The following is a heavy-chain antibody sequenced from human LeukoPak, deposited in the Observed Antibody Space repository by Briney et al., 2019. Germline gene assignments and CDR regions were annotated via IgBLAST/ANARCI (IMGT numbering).Heavy chain of an antibody. CDR2: INWNGGSI. Sequence: PGGSLRLSCAASGFMFADYGMTWVRQVPGKGLEWVSTINWNGGSISYADSVKGRFTISRDNAKYSLSLQMNSLRAEDTAVYYCARGGITIFGAFCHMDVWGKGTTVTVS. CDR3: ARGGITIFGAFCHMDV. J-gene: IGHJ6*03. V-gene: IGHV3-20*04. CDR1: GFMFADYG. D-gene: IGHD3-3*01.